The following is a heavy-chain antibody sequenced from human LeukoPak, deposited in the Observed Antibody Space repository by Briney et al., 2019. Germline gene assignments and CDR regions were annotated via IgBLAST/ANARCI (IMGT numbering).Heavy chain of an antibody. CDR1: GGSISGSY. CDR3: ARHGLPMVRGVITYFDY. CDR2: IYYNGNT. D-gene: IGHD3-10*01. J-gene: IGHJ4*02. Sequence: SETLSLTRTVSGGSISGSYWSWIRQSPGKGMGWIGYIYYNGNTDYNPSLRSRLTMSVDTSKNQFSLKLTSVTAADTAVYYCARHGLPMVRGVITYFDYWGQGTLVTVSS. V-gene: IGHV4-59*08.